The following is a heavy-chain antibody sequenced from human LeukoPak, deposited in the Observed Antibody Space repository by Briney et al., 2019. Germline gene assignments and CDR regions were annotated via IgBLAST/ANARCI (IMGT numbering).Heavy chain of an antibody. CDR1: GYTFTDSY. D-gene: IGHD5-18*01. Sequence: ASVKVSCKASGYTFTDSYILWVRQAPGQGLECIGWINPNNGGTDYAQRFQGRVTMTRDTSISTAYMELSGPKSDDTAVYFCARRGYSYAPDYWGQGTLVTVSS. J-gene: IGHJ4*02. CDR3: ARRGYSYAPDY. CDR2: INPNNGGT. V-gene: IGHV1-2*02.